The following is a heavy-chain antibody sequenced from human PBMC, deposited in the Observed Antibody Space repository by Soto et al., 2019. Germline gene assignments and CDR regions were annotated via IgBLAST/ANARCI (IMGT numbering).Heavy chain of an antibody. CDR2: IYSGGST. D-gene: IGHD5-18*01. V-gene: IGHV3-53*01. J-gene: IGHJ2*01. Sequence: EVQLVESGGGLIQPGGSLRLSCAASGFTVSSNYMRWVRQAPGKGLEWVSVIYSGGSTYYADSVKGRFTISRDNSKNTLYRQMNSLRAEDTAVYYCARFAGNRLYSSWYFDLWGRGTLVTVSS. CDR3: ARFAGNRLYSSWYFDL. CDR1: GFTVSSNY.